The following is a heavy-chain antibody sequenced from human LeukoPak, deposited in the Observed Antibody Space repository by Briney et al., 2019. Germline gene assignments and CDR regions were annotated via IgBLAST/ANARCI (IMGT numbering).Heavy chain of an antibody. V-gene: IGHV4-61*02. CDR1: GGSISSGSYY. Sequence: SQTLSLTCTVSGGSISSGSYYWSWIRQPAGKGLEWIGRIYTSGSTNYNPSLKSRVTISVDTSKNQFSLKLSSVTAADTAVYYCARGSSSWPTTLFDPWGQGTLVTVSS. J-gene: IGHJ5*02. D-gene: IGHD6-13*01. CDR3: ARGSSSWPTTLFDP. CDR2: IYTSGST.